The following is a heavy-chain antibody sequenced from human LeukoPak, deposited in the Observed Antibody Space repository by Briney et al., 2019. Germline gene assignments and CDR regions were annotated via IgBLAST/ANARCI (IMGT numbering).Heavy chain of an antibody. CDR2: IYSGDST. J-gene: IGHJ3*02. V-gene: IGHV3-53*01. CDR3: AKDNYYDSSGYPRAAFDI. Sequence: QSGGSLRLSCAASGFTVSSNYMSWVRQAPGKGLEWVLVIYSGDSTYYADSVKGRFTISRDNSKNTLYLQMNSLRAEDTAVYYCAKDNYYDSSGYPRAAFDIWGQGTMVTVSS. CDR1: GFTVSSNY. D-gene: IGHD3-22*01.